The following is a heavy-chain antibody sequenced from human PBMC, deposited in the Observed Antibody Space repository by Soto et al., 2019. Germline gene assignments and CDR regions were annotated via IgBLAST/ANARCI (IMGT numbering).Heavy chain of an antibody. J-gene: IGHJ4*02. CDR2: IYPGDSDT. D-gene: IGHD5-12*01. CDR3: AFYSRSRGYSGYDSDY. V-gene: IGHV5-51*03. Sequence: EVQLVQSGAEVKKPGESLKISCKGSGYSFTSYWIGWVRQMPGKGLEWMGIIYPGDSDTRYSPSFQGQVTISADKSISTAYLQWSSLKASDTAMYYCAFYSRSRGYSGYDSDYWGQGTLVTVSS. CDR1: GYSFTSYW.